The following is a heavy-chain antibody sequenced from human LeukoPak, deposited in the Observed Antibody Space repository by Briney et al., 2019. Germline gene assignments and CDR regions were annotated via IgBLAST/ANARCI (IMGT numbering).Heavy chain of an antibody. V-gene: IGHV4-34*01. Sequence: PSETLSLTCAVYGGSFSGYYWSWIRQPPGKGLEWIGEINHSGSTNYNPSLKSRVTISVDTSKNQFSLKLSSVTAADTAVYYCARHHIVVVVAATKRAFDIWGQGTMVTVSS. D-gene: IGHD2-15*01. CDR2: INHSGST. J-gene: IGHJ3*02. CDR3: ARHHIVVVVAATKRAFDI. CDR1: GGSFSGYY.